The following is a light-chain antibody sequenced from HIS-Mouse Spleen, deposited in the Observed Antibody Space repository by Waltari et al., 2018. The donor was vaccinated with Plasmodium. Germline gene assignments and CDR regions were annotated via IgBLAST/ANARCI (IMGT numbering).Light chain of an antibody. CDR3: QAWDSSTAWV. J-gene: IGLJ2*01. CDR2: QDS. V-gene: IGLV3-1*01. Sequence: SYELTQPPSVSVSPGQTSIIPCSGDKLGDKYACWNQPQPGQSPVLVIYQDSKRPSGIPERFSGSNSGNTATLTISGTQAMDEADYYCQAWDSSTAWVFGGGTKLTVL. CDR1: KLGDKY.